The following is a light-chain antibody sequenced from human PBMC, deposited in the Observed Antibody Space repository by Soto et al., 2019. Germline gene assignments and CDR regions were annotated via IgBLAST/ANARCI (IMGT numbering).Light chain of an antibody. CDR3: QQRSNWT. V-gene: IGKV3-11*01. CDR2: DAS. Sequence: EIVLTQSPGTLSLSPGERATLSCRASQSFSSFFAWYQQKPGQAPRLLIYDASNRATGIPARFSGSGSGTDFTLTISSLEPEDFAVYYCQQRSNWTFGQGTKVDIK. J-gene: IGKJ1*01. CDR1: QSFSSF.